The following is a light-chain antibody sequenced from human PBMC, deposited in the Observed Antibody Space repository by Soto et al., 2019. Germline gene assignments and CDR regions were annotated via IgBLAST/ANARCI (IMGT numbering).Light chain of an antibody. Sequence: QSALTQPPSVSGAPGQRVTISCTGGSSNIGTPYDVHWYQQLPGTAPKLLIYGNSNRPSGVPDRFSGSKSGTSASLAITGLQAEDEADYYCQSYDSSLSGYVIFGGGAKLTVL. CDR3: QSYDSSLSGYVI. J-gene: IGLJ2*01. CDR2: GNS. V-gene: IGLV1-40*01. CDR1: SSNIGTPYD.